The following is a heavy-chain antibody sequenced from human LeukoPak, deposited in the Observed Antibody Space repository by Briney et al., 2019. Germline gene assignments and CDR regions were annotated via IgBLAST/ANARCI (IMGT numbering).Heavy chain of an antibody. CDR1: GASISSYY. CDR3: AATMVRGVHTHFDY. V-gene: IGHV4-59*08. D-gene: IGHD3-10*01. CDR2: MYYSGST. Sequence: SETLSLTCTVSGASISSYYWSWIRQPPGKRLEWVGYMYYSGSTNYSPSLKRRVTISVDMSKNQFALKLTSVTAADTAVYFCAATMVRGVHTHFDYWGQGTLVSVSS. J-gene: IGHJ4*02.